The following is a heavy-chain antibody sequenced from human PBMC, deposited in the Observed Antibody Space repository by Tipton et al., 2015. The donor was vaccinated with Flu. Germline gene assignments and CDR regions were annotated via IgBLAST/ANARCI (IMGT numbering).Heavy chain of an antibody. CDR1: GFTVSSNY. CDR3: ARAAYDILTGYAFDI. Sequence: AASGFTVSSNYMSWVRQAPGKGLEWVSVIYSGGSTYYADSVKGRFTISRDNSKNTLYLQMNSLRAEDTAVYYCARAAYDILTGYAFDIWGQGTMVTVSS. D-gene: IGHD3-9*01. V-gene: IGHV3-53*01. J-gene: IGHJ3*02. CDR2: IYSGGST.